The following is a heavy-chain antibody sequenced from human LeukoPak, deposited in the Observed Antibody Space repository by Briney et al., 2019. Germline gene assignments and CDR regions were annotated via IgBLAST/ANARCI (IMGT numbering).Heavy chain of an antibody. CDR3: ARGSYTSTWF. V-gene: IGHV6-1*01. D-gene: IGHD6-13*01. CDR1: GDSFSSNSAA. Sequence: SQTLSLTCAISGDSFSSNSAAWSWIRQSPSRGLEWLGRTYYRSELYTEYAVSVKSLITINPDTSKNQFSLQLNSVTPEDTAVYYCARGSYTSTWFWGQGTLVTVSS. J-gene: IGHJ4*02. CDR2: TYYRSELYT.